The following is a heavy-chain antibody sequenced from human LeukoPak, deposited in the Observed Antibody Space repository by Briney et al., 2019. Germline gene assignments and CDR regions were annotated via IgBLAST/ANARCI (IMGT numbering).Heavy chain of an antibody. CDR3: ARGGGLDV. V-gene: IGHV3-7*03. CDR2: INHNGNVN. D-gene: IGHD3-16*01. Sequence: GGSLRLSCAASGFTFSSYWMNWARQAPGKGLEWVASINHNGNVNYYVDSVKGRFTISRDNAKNSLYLQMSNLRAEDTAVYFCARGGGLDVWGRGATVTVSS. CDR1: GFTFSSYW. J-gene: IGHJ6*02.